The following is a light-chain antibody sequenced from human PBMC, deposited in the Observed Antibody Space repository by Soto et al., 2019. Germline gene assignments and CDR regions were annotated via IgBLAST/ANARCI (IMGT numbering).Light chain of an antibody. CDR3: VLYMGRGIWV. Sequence: QTVVTQEPSFSVSPGRTVTLTCGLSSGSVSTTYYPTWYQQTPGQAPLTLIYSTDTRSSGVPDRFSGSILGNKAALTITGAQAYDESDYYCVLYMGRGIWVFGGGTKLTVL. V-gene: IGLV8-61*01. CDR2: STD. CDR1: SGSVSTTYY. J-gene: IGLJ3*02.